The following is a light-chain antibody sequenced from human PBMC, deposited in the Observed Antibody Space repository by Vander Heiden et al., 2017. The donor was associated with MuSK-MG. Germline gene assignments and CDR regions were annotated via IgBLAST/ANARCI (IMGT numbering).Light chain of an antibody. J-gene: IGKJ5*01. CDR2: SAS. CDR1: QAISSY. CDR3: QQMDGYPIT. Sequence: IQLTQSPSFLSASVGDRVTITPRAGQAISSYLVWYHQKPGKAPKLLIYSASTLHSGVPSRFSGSGSGTDFTLTISSLQPEDLGSYYCQQMDGYPITFGQRTRLEIK. V-gene: IGKV1-9*01.